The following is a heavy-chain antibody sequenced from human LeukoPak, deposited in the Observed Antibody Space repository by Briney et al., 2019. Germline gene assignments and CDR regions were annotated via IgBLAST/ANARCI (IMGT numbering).Heavy chain of an antibody. CDR2: INAGNGNT. CDR3: ARSGGRLRGLDY. J-gene: IGHJ4*02. CDR1: GYTFTSYA. Sequence: ASVKVSCKASGYTFTSYAMHWVRQAPGQRLELMGWINAGNGNTKYSQKFQGRVTVTRDTSASTAYMELSSLRSEDTAVYYCARSGGRLRGLDYWGQGTLVTVSS. D-gene: IGHD3-16*01. V-gene: IGHV1-3*01.